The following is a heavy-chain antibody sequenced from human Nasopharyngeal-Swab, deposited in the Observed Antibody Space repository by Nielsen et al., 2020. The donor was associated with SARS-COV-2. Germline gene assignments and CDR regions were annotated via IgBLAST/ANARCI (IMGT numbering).Heavy chain of an antibody. CDR2: IIWNGDSR. D-gene: IGHD4-23*01. V-gene: IGHV3-9*01. CDR3: AKDKGRGISPVEGSLDI. Sequence: GGSLRLSCAASGFTFDDHAMHWVRQAPGKGLEWVSGIIWNGDSRGYADSVKGRFTISRDSAKKSLYLQMNSLGPDDTALYYCAKDKGRGISPVEGSLDIWGQGTMVTVSS. J-gene: IGHJ3*02. CDR1: GFTFDDHA.